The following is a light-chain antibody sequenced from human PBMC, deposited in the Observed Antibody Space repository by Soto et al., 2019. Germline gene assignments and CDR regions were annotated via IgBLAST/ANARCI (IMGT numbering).Light chain of an antibody. Sequence: IQMTQSPSTLSAYVGDRVTITCRASQSISTWLAWYQQKPGKAPKPLIHDASSLESGVPSRFSGSGSGTEFTLTISSLQPDDFATYHCQQYKSYWTFGQGTKVEIK. CDR3: QQYKSYWT. CDR1: QSISTW. V-gene: IGKV1-5*01. CDR2: DAS. J-gene: IGKJ1*01.